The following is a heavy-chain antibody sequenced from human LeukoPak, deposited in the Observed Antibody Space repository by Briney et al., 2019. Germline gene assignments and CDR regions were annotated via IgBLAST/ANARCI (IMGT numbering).Heavy chain of an antibody. D-gene: IGHD6-13*01. V-gene: IGHV3-53*01. Sequence: GGSLRLSCAASGFTVSSSHMSWVRQAPGKGMEWVSVIYSGGSTYYADCVKGRFTISRDNSNNTLYLQMNSLRAEDPAVYYCASHSSSLYGFDYWGQGTLVTVSS. CDR3: ASHSSSLYGFDY. CDR1: GFTVSSSH. J-gene: IGHJ4*02. CDR2: IYSGGST.